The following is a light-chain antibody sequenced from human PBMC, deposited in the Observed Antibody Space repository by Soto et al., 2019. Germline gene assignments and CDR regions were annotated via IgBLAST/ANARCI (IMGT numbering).Light chain of an antibody. CDR3: GTWDSSLNPLYV. V-gene: IGLV2-8*01. Sequence: QSALTQPPSASGSPGQSVTISCTGTSSDVGGYNYVSWYQQHPGKAPKLMIYEVSKRPSGVPDRFSGSKSGNTAPLTVSGLQAEDEADYYCGTWDSSLNPLYVFGTGTKLTVL. CDR1: SSDVGGYNY. CDR2: EVS. J-gene: IGLJ1*01.